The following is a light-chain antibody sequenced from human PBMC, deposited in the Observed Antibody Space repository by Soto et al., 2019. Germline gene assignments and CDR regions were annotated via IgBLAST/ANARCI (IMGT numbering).Light chain of an antibody. CDR3: CSYAGSPYV. J-gene: IGLJ1*01. CDR1: SSDVGSYNL. CDR2: EVS. Sequence: QSDLTQPASVSGSPGQSITISCTGTSSDVGSYNLVSWYQQHPGKAPKLMIYEVSKRPSGVSNRFSGSKSGNTASPTISGLQAEDEADYYCCSYAGSPYVFGTGTKLTVL. V-gene: IGLV2-23*02.